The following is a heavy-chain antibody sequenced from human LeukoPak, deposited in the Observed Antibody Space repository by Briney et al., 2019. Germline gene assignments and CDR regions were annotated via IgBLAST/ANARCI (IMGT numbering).Heavy chain of an antibody. V-gene: IGHV3-49*04. CDR1: GITFGDYA. CDR3: TRDHNNVFDY. J-gene: IGHJ4*02. D-gene: IGHD1-14*01. Sequence: PGRSLRLSCTASGITFGDYAVSWVRQAPGKGLEWVSFIRVKAFGRTTEYAASVKGTFTISRDDSNNIAYLQMNSLKTEDTAVYFCTRDHNNVFDYWGQGTLVTVSS. CDR2: IRVKAFGRTT.